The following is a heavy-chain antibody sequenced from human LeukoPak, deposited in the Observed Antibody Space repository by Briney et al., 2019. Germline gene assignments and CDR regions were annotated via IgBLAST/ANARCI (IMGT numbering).Heavy chain of an antibody. CDR3: ARRNGYGTKFDP. J-gene: IGHJ5*02. V-gene: IGHV4-4*09. CDR1: GGSISSYY. Sequence: SETLSLTCTVSGGSISSYYWSWIRQPPGKGLEWIGYIYTSGSTNYNPSLKSRVTISVDTSKNQFSLKLSSVTAADTAVYYCARRNGYGTKFDPWGQGTLVTVSS. D-gene: IGHD1-1*01. CDR2: IYTSGST.